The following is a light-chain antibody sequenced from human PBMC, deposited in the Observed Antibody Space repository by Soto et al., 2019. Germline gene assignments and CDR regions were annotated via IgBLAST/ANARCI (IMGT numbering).Light chain of an antibody. CDR1: QSVNSN. V-gene: IGKV3-15*01. CDR2: GAS. CDR3: QQYNNWPLT. Sequence: EIAMTQSPATLSVSPGERATLSCRASQSVNSNLAWYQQKPGQAPRLLIYGASTRANGIPARFSGSGSGTEFTVTISSLQSEDFAVYYCQQYNNWPLTFGGGTKVEI. J-gene: IGKJ4*01.